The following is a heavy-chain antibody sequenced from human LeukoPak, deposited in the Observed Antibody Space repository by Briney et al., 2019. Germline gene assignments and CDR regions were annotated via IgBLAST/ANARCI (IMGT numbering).Heavy chain of an antibody. V-gene: IGHV4-59*01. Sequence: SETLSLTCTVSGGSMNNYYWSWMWQPPGKGLEYIADIYYSGSANYNSYLRSRVSISVDTSKNQFSLTMNSVTAADTAVFYCARWGVSFGGRNYLDYWGQGKLVTVSS. CDR2: IYYSGSA. CDR1: GGSMNNYY. J-gene: IGHJ4*02. CDR3: ARWGVSFGGRNYLDY. D-gene: IGHD3-16*01.